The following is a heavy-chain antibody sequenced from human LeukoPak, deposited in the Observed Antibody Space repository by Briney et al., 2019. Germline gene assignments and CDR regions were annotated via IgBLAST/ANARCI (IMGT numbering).Heavy chain of an antibody. V-gene: IGHV3-30*18. J-gene: IGHJ4*02. D-gene: IGHD2-2*01. CDR1: GFTFSSYG. CDR2: ISCDGSNK. Sequence: GGSLRLSCAASGFTFSSYGMHWVRQAPGKGLEWVAVISCDGSNKYYADSVKGRFTISRDNSKNTLYLQMNSLRAEDTAVYYCAKGDEIYCSSTSCYFSPDYWGQGTLVTVSS. CDR3: AKGDEIYCSSTSCYFSPDY.